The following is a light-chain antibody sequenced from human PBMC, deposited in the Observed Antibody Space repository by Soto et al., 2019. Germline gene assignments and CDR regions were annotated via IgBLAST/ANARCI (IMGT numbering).Light chain of an antibody. CDR3: QQHHSNPLT. V-gene: IGKV4-1*01. CDR1: QSVLYSANNKNY. Sequence: DIVMTQSPDSLAVSLGERATINCKSSQSVLYSANNKNYLAWYQQKPGQPPKLLIYWASTRESGVPDRFSGSGSGTDFTLTISSLQAEDVAVYYCQQHHSNPLTFGAGTKVEIK. CDR2: WAS. J-gene: IGKJ4*01.